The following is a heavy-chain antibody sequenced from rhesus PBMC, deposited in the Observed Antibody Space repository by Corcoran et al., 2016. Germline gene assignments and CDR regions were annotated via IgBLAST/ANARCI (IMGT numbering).Heavy chain of an antibody. CDR2: INSDGGTQ. J-gene: IGHJ4*01. V-gene: IGHV3S5*01. CDR1: GFTFSSYG. D-gene: IGHD3-16*01. CDR3: AVTAYYSGSDFDY. Sequence: EVQLVETGGGLVQPGGSLKLSCAASGFTFSSYGMSWVRQAPGKGLEWVSAINSDGGTQNYASSVKCRFTISRDNSKNTLSLQMNSLRAEDTAVYYCAVTAYYSGSDFDYWGQGVLVTVSS.